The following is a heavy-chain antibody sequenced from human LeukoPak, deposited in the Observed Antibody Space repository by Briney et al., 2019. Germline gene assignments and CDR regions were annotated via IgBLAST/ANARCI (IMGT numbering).Heavy chain of an antibody. D-gene: IGHD3-3*01. J-gene: IGHJ6*02. Sequence: GGSLRLSCAASGFTFSSYAMSWVRQAPGKGLEWVSAISGSGGSTYYADSVKGRFTISRDNSKNTLYLQMNSLRAEDTAVYYCARDYDFWSGFAGYYGMDVWGQGTTVTVSS. CDR3: ARDYDFWSGFAGYYGMDV. CDR1: GFTFSSYA. V-gene: IGHV3-23*01. CDR2: ISGSGGST.